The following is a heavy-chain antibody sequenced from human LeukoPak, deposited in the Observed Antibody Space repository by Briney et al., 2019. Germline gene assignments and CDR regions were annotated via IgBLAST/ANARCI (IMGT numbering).Heavy chain of an antibody. CDR2: IRSKAYGGTT. D-gene: IGHD3-3*01. CDR3: TRGAIFGVVITYFDY. V-gene: IGHV3-49*04. J-gene: IGHJ4*02. Sequence: GGSLRLSCTASGFTFGDYAMSWVRQAPGKGLEWVGFIRSKAYGGTTEYAAPVKGRFTISRDDSKSIAYLQMNSLKTEDTAVYYCTRGAIFGVVITYFDYWGQGTLVTVSS. CDR1: GFTFGDYA.